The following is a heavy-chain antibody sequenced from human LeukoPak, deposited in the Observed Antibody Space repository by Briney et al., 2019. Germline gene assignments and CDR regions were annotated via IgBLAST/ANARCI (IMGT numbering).Heavy chain of an antibody. CDR1: GGSISSGGYY. Sequence: SETLSLTCTVSGGSISSGGYYWSWIRQHPGKGLEWIGYIYYRGSTYYNPSLKSRVTISVDTSKNQFSLKLSSVTAADTAVYYCARSPVVPAAIDWFDPWGQGTLVTVSS. CDR3: ARSPVVPAAIDWFDP. D-gene: IGHD2-2*01. CDR2: IYYRGST. J-gene: IGHJ5*02. V-gene: IGHV4-31*03.